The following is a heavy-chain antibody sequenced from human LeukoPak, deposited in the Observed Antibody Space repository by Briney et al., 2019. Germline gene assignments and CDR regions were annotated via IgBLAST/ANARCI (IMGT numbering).Heavy chain of an antibody. J-gene: IGHJ4*02. CDR1: GGSFNGYY. CDR2: IYYSGST. CDR3: ARHREDDFWSGYKSPFDY. D-gene: IGHD3-3*01. Sequence: SETLSLTCAVYGGSFNGYYWTWIRQPPGKGLEWIGSIYYSGSTYYNPSLKSRVTISVDTSKNQFSLKLSSVTAADTAVYYCARHREDDFWSGYKSPFDYWGQGTLVTVSS. V-gene: IGHV4-34*01.